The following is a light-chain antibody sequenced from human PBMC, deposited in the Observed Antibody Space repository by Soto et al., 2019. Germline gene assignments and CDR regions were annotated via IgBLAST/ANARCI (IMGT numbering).Light chain of an antibody. J-gene: IGLJ1*01. CDR3: CSYAGSYTHV. CDR2: DVI. V-gene: IGLV2-11*01. CDR1: SSDVGTYTY. Sequence: QSVLTQPRSVSGSPGQSVTISCTGTSSDVGTYTYVSWYQQHPGKAPKLIIYDVIKLPSGVPDRFSGSKSGNTASLTISGLQAEDEADYYCCSYAGSYTHVFGTGTKLTVL.